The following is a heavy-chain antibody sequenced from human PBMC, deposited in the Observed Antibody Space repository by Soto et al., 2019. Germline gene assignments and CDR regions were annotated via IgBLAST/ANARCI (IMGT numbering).Heavy chain of an antibody. Sequence: EVQVLESGGGLVQPGGSLRLSCAASGFTFRTSAMSWVRRAPGKGLEWVSGINSDDSKPYIASVRGRFTISRDNSKNTLYLQMNRLRAEDTAIYHSAKDSHWGIISPTHDQWGQGTLVTVSS. J-gene: IGHJ4*02. V-gene: IGHV3-23*01. CDR1: GFTFRTSA. D-gene: IGHD3-16*01. CDR3: AKDSHWGIISPTHDQ. CDR2: INSDDSK.